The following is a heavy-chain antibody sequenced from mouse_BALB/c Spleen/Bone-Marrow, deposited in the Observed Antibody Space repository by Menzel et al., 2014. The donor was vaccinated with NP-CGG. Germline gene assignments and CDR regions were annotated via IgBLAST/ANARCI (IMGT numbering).Heavy chain of an antibody. Sequence: EVQLQQSGPELVKPGASVKMSCMASGYTFTSYVMHWVKQKPGQGLEWIGYINPFNDGIEYNEKFKVKATLTSDKSSSTAYMEHSSLASVGSAVYYCARGTTVVGDFWGQGTTLTVSS. CDR3: ARGTTVVGDF. CDR2: INPFNDGI. V-gene: IGHV1-14*01. D-gene: IGHD1-1*01. CDR1: GYTFTSYV. J-gene: IGHJ2*01.